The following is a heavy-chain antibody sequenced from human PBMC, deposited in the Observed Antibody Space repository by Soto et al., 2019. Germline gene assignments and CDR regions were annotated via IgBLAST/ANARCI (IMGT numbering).Heavy chain of an antibody. J-gene: IGHJ2*01. CDR2: ISANGGIT. CDR3: AKDKYTDSVRKVWFFDY. D-gene: IGHD2-15*01. CDR1: GFTFSKYA. V-gene: IGHV3-23*01. Sequence: EVQLLESGGGLVQPGGSLRLSCAASGFTFSKYAMSWVRLAPGKGLEWVSSISANGGITDYADSVKGRFTISRDNFQNIFSLQMDSLRGDDTALYFCAKDKYTDSVRKVWFFDYWGRGTLVTVSS.